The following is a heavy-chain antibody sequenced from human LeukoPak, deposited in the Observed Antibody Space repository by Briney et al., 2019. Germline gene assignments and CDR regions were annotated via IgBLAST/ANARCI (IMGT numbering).Heavy chain of an antibody. V-gene: IGHV4-59*01. CDR2: IYYSGST. D-gene: IGHD2-21*02. Sequence: SETLSLTCTASGGSISSYYWSWIRHPPGKGLEWIGYIYYSGSTNYNPSLKSRVTISVDTSKNQFSLKLSSVTAADTAVYYCARVDFHCGGDCYPDAFDIWGQGTMVTVSS. CDR3: ARVDFHCGGDCYPDAFDI. J-gene: IGHJ3*02. CDR1: GGSISSYY.